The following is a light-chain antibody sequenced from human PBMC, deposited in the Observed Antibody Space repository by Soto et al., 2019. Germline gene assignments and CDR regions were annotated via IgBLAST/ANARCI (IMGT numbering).Light chain of an antibody. CDR3: QQYNKWPLT. CDR1: QSVSSN. Sequence: EIVMTQSPATLSVSPGERATLSCRASQSVSSNLAWYQQKPGQAPRLLIYSTSTRATGIPARFSGSGAGTEFSLNISNPQAEDFAVYYCQQYNKWPLTFGGGTKVEIK. CDR2: STS. V-gene: IGKV3-15*01. J-gene: IGKJ4*01.